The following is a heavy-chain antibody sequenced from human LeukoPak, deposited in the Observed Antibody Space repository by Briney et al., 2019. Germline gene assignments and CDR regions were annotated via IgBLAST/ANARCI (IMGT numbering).Heavy chain of an antibody. CDR3: ARVFEATPLNYYYGMDV. CDR2: ISDDGRVT. Sequence: GGSLRPSCAASGFTFNRYYMYWIRQAPGKGLVWVSRISDDGRVTLYADFVKGRFTISRDNAKNTLSLQMNSLRVEDTAVYYCARVFEATPLNYYYGMDVWGQGTTVTVSS. J-gene: IGHJ6*02. V-gene: IGHV3-74*01. D-gene: IGHD5-12*01. CDR1: GFTFNRYY.